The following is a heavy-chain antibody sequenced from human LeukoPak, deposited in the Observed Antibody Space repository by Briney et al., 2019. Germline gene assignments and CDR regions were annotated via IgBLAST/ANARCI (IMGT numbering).Heavy chain of an antibody. V-gene: IGHV3-33*01. CDR1: GFTFSSYG. J-gene: IGHJ5*02. Sequence: GGSLRLSCAASGFTFSSYGMHWVRQAPGKGLEWVAVIWYDGSNKYYADSVKGRFTISRDNSKNTLYLQMNSLRAEDTAVYYCARGPRQGGYYISNWFDPWGQGTLVTVSS. CDR3: ARGPRQGGYYISNWFDP. CDR2: IWYDGSNK. D-gene: IGHD3-22*01.